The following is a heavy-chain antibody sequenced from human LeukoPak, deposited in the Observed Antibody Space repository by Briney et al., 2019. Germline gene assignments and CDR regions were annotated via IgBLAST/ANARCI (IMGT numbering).Heavy chain of an antibody. CDR3: AIHDTGYFDC. V-gene: IGHV1-69*05. D-gene: IGHD7-27*01. CDR2: IIAMFGTA. J-gene: IGHJ4*02. CDR1: GGTLSSYA. Sequence: GSSVKVSCKASGGTLSSYAISWVRQAPGQGLEWMGGIIAMFGTATYAQKFQGRVTITTDESTHTAYMELTSLTSEDTAVYYCAIHDTGYFDCWGQGTLVTVSS.